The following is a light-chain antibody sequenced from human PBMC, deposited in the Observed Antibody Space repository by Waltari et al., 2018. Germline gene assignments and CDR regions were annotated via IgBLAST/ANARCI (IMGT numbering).Light chain of an antibody. CDR2: EDS. CDR1: SSDVGSYRV. Sequence: QSALTQPASVSGSPGQSITISCTGTSSDVGSYRVVSWYQQYPGKATKLVVYEDSKRPPGVSLRFSASNAGNPAALTISGLQTEDEADYFCCSYAGSNIYVFGTGTKVTVL. V-gene: IGLV2-23*01. J-gene: IGLJ1*01. CDR3: CSYAGSNIYV.